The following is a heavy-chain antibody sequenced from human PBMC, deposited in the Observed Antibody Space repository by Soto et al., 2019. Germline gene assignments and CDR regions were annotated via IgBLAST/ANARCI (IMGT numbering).Heavy chain of an antibody. D-gene: IGHD6-6*01. CDR3: ANSIAARHIRD. Sequence: GGSLRLSCAASGFTFSSYSMNWVRQAPGKGLEWVSSISSSSSYIYYADSVKGRFTISRDNAKNSLYLQMNSLRAEDTAVYYCANSIAARHIRDWGQGTLVTVSS. CDR1: GFTFSSYS. V-gene: IGHV3-21*01. J-gene: IGHJ4*02. CDR2: ISSSSSYI.